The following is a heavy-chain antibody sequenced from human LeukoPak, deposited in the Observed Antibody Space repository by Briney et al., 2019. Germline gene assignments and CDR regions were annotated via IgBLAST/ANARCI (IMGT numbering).Heavy chain of an antibody. D-gene: IGHD3-3*01. J-gene: IGHJ4*02. CDR2: INPNSGGT. V-gene: IGHV1-2*02. CDR1: GYTFTGYY. CDR3: ARAQEWLPHLLEYYFDY. Sequence: ASVKVSCKASGYTFTGYYMHWVRQAPGQGLEWMGWINPNSGGTNYAQTFQGRVTMTRDTSISTAYMDLSRLTSDDTAVYYCARAQEWLPHLLEYYFDYWGQGILVTVSS.